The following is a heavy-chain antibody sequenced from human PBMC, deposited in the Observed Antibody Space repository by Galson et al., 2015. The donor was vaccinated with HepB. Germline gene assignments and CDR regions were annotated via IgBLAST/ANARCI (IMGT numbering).Heavy chain of an antibody. CDR3: ATLHGAADDIDC. Sequence: SLRLSCAASGFTFSSYWMHWVRQAPGEGLVWVSSISVDGSTTQYADSVRGRFTISRDNSRNTLSLQMNSLRDEDTALYYCATLHGAADDIDCWGQGTLVTVSS. J-gene: IGHJ4*02. CDR1: GFTFSSYW. D-gene: IGHD4/OR15-4a*01. V-gene: IGHV3-74*01. CDR2: ISVDGSTT.